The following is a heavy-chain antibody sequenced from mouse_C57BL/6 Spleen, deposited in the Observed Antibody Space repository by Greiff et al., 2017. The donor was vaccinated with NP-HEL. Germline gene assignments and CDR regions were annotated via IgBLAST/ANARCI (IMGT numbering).Heavy chain of an antibody. CDR3: ARGGTKGHFDY. D-gene: IGHD2-14*01. V-gene: IGHV1-76*01. CDR2: IYPGSGNT. J-gene: IGHJ2*01. Sequence: QVQLQQSGAELVRPGASVKLSCKASGYTFTDYYINWVKQRPGQGLEWIARIYPGSGNTYYNEKFKGKATLTAEKSSSTAYMQLSSLTSEDSAVYFCARGGTKGHFDYWGQGTTLTVSS. CDR1: GYTFTDYY.